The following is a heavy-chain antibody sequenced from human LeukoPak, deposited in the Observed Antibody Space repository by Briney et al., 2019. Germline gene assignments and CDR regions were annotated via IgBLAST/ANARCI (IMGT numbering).Heavy chain of an antibody. V-gene: IGHV1-8*03. Sequence: GAAVKVSCKASGYTSTSYDINWVRQATGQGLEWMGWMNPNSGNTGYAQKFQGRVTITRNTSISTAYMELSSLRSEDTAVYYCARGLGPFGVVIMYYFDYWGQGTLVTVSS. CDR1: GYTSTSYD. D-gene: IGHD3-3*01. CDR2: MNPNSGNT. J-gene: IGHJ4*02. CDR3: ARGLGPFGVVIMYYFDY.